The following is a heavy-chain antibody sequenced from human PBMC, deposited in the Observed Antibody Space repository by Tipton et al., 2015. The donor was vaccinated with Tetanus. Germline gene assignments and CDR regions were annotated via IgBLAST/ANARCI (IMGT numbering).Heavy chain of an antibody. V-gene: IGHV4-39*01. Sequence: TLSLTCTVSGGSITDKKYYWGWIRQPPGKGLEWIASIYFEGSTYYSPSLKSRVTIDVDTSQNVFSLRLTSVTAADTAVYYCARHLYGYWFDPWGQGALVTVSS. CDR2: IYFEGST. D-gene: IGHD3-10*01. CDR1: GGSITDKKYY. CDR3: ARHLYGYWFDP. J-gene: IGHJ5*02.